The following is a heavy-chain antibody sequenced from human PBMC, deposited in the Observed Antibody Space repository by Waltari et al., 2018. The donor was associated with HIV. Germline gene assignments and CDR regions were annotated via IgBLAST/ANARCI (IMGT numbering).Heavy chain of an antibody. CDR3: ARGFFQNDLRGLFDL. CDR2: INPKSGVT. D-gene: IGHD3-16*01. J-gene: IGHJ2*01. Sequence: QVQLVQSGAEVKMPGAPVRVSCKASGYSFIAYYVHWVRQAPGQGLQWMGRINPKSGVTNYPQKFQGRVSMTRDTSISTAYLEVTTLRSDDTAVYYCARGFFQNDLRGLFDLWGRGTLVTVSS. V-gene: IGHV1-2*06. CDR1: GYSFIAYY.